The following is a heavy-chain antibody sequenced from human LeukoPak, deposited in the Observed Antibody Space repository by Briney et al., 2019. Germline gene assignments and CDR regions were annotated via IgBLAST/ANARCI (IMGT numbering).Heavy chain of an antibody. Sequence: PGRSLRLSCAASGFTFSSYGMHWVRQAPGKGLEWVAVISYDGSNKYYADSVKGRFTISRDNSKNALYLQMNSLRAEDTAVYYCAREGYSYSSYYYYYMDVWGKGTTVTVSS. D-gene: IGHD5-18*01. J-gene: IGHJ6*03. CDR1: GFTFSSYG. CDR2: ISYDGSNK. V-gene: IGHV3-30*03. CDR3: AREGYSYSSYYYYYMDV.